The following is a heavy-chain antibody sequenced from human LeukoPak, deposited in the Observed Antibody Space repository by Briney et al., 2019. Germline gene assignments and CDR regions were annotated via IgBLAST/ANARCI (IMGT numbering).Heavy chain of an antibody. V-gene: IGHV3-53*01. J-gene: IGHJ6*03. CDR2: IYSGGST. Sequence: GGSLRLSCAAPGFTVSSNYMSWVRQAPGKGLEWVSVIYSGGSTYYADSVKGRFTISRDNSKNTLYLQMNSLRAEDTAVYYCARERPGMDYMDVWGKGTTVTVSS. CDR1: GFTVSSNY. CDR3: ARERPGMDYMDV.